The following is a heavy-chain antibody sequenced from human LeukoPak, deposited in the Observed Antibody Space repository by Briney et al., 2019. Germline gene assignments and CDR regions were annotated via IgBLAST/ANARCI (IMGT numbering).Heavy chain of an antibody. J-gene: IGHJ4*02. V-gene: IGHV4-31*03. CDR3: ARNSQFGELSFDY. CDR2: IYYTGTA. D-gene: IGHD3-10*01. CDR1: GASVGSVGYY. Sequence: PSQTLSLTCTVSGASVGSVGYYWNWIRHRPGKGLEWIGSIYYTGTAYYNPSLKSRAAISLDASKNQFSLSLSSVTAADTALYFCARNSQFGELSFDYWGQGTLLTVSS.